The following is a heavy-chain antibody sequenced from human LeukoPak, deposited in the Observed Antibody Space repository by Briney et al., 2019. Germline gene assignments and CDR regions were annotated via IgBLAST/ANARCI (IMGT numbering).Heavy chain of an antibody. CDR2: IYTSGST. D-gene: IGHD3-22*01. CDR3: ARGAYSRTDS. Sequence: PSETLSLTCTVSGGSISSDSYYWSWIRQPAGKGLEWIGRIYTSGSTNYNPSLKSRVTMSVDMSKNQFSLKLSSVTAADTAMYYCARGAYSRTDSWGQGTLVTVSS. J-gene: IGHJ4*02. CDR1: GGSISSDSYY. V-gene: IGHV4-61*02.